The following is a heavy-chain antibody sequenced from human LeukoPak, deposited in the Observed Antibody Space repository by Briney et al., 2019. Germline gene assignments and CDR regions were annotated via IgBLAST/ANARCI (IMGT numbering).Heavy chain of an antibody. CDR2: IIPILGLA. CDR1: GGTFNSHA. V-gene: IGHV1-69*04. D-gene: IGHD2-2*01. Sequence: SVKVSCQASGGTFNSHAISWVRQAPGQALEWMGRIIPILGLAHYAQKFQGRVTITADKSTSTAYMELSSLRSEDTAVYYCARGTGPAGVPAAMRGYYYYGMDVWGQGTTVTVSS. CDR3: ARGTGPAGVPAAMRGYYYYGMDV. J-gene: IGHJ6*02.